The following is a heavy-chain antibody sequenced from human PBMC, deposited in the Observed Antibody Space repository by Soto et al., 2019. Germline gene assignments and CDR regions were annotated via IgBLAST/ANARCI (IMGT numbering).Heavy chain of an antibody. Sequence: PSETLSLTCGSSGGFLSGYDCGRVRQPPGKGLEWIGEINHSGSTNYNPSLKSRVTISVETSKNQFSLKLSSVTASDTAAYYCARASRLLLWFGDDAFAIWGQGTMVT. V-gene: IGHV4-34*01. CDR1: GGFLSGYD. D-gene: IGHD3-10*01. CDR3: ARASRLLLWFGDDAFAI. J-gene: IGHJ3*02. CDR2: INHSGST.